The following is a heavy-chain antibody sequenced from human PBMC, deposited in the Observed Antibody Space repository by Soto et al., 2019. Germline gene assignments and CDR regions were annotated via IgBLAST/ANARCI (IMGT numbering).Heavy chain of an antibody. D-gene: IGHD5-12*01. CDR1: GFTFSSYA. CDR2: ISGSGGST. V-gene: IGHV3-23*01. CDR3: AKVLLPQDIVATFGAFWFDP. Sequence: GGSLRLSCAASGFTFSSYAMSWVRQAPGKGLEWVSAISGSGGSTYYADSVKGRFTISRDNSKNTLCLQMNSLRAEDKAVYYCAKVLLPQDIVATFGAFWFDPWGQGTLVTVSS. J-gene: IGHJ5*02.